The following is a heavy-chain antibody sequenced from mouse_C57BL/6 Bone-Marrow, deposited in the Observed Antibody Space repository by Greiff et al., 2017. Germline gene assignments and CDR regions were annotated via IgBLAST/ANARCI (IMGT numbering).Heavy chain of an antibody. D-gene: IGHD1-1*01. J-gene: IGHJ2*01. Sequence: EVQLQQSGPELVKPGASVKISCKASGYSFTDYNMNWVKQSNGKSLEWIGVINPNYGTTSYNQKFKGKATLTVDQSSSTAYMQLNSLTSEDSAVSYWARDTTVRGPYYFDFWGQGTTLTVSS. V-gene: IGHV1-39*01. CDR1: GYSFTDYN. CDR2: INPNYGTT. CDR3: ARDTTVRGPYYFDF.